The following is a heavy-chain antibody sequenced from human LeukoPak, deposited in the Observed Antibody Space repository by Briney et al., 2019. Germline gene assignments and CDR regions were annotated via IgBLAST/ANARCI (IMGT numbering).Heavy chain of an antibody. D-gene: IGHD5-12*01. V-gene: IGHV3-23*01. CDR1: GFTFSSYG. Sequence: PGGSLRLSCAASGFTFSSYGMSWVRQAPGKGLQWVSTISGSGASTYYADSVKGRFTISRDNAKNSLYLQMNSLRVEDTAIYYCTRDSKGYSGYDLGGGLDYWGQGTLVTVSS. J-gene: IGHJ4*02. CDR2: ISGSGAST. CDR3: TRDSKGYSGYDLGGGLDY.